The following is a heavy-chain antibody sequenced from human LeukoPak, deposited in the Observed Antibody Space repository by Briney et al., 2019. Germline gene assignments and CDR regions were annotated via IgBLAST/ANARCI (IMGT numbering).Heavy chain of an antibody. D-gene: IGHD3-10*01. V-gene: IGHV4-39*01. CDR2: IYYSGST. J-gene: IGHJ3*02. CDR3: ASYARKLLDAFDI. Sequence: SETLSLTCTVSGGSISSGSYYWGWIRQPPGKGLEWIGSIYYSGSTYYNPSLKSRVTISVDTSKNQFSLKLSSVTAADTAVYYCASYARKLLDAFDIWGQGTMVTVSS. CDR1: GGSISSGSYY.